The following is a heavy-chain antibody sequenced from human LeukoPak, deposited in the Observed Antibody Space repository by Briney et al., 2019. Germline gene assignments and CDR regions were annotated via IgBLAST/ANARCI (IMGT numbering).Heavy chain of an antibody. CDR1: GFTFSSYS. CDR2: INWNSGGI. V-gene: IGHV3-9*01. CDR3: AKGSRSIFGVISRWYFDF. J-gene: IGHJ4*02. D-gene: IGHD3-3*01. Sequence: GGSLRLSCAASGFTFSSYSMNWVRQAPGKGLEWVSGINWNSGGIEYADSVKGRFTISRDNAKNSLYLQMNSLRPEDTALYYCAKGSRSIFGVISRWYFDFWGQGTLVSVSS.